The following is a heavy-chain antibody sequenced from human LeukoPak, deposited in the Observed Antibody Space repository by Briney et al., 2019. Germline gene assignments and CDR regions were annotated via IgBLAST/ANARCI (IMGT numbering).Heavy chain of an antibody. Sequence: PSETLSLTCTVSGGSISSYYWSWIRQPPGKGLEWNGYIYYSGSTNYNPSLKSRVTISVDTSKNQFSLKLSSVTAADTAVYYCARATSSWYGGWFDPWGQGTLVTVSS. CDR2: IYYSGST. J-gene: IGHJ5*02. V-gene: IGHV4-59*01. CDR3: ARATSSWYGGWFDP. CDR1: GGSISSYY. D-gene: IGHD6-13*01.